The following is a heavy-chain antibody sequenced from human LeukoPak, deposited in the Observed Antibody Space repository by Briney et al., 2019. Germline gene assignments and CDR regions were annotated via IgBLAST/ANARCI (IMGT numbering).Heavy chain of an antibody. J-gene: IGHJ4*02. V-gene: IGHV4-34*01. CDR3: ARQDSKVGAYTGPYHFDY. CDR1: GGSFSGDY. D-gene: IGHD1-26*01. CDR2: INRSGRA. Sequence: SETLSLTCAVYGGSFSGDYWSWIRQPPGKGLEWIGDINRSGRAVYNTSLKSRVIISVDTSKNQFSLKVSSVTAADTAVYYCARQDSKVGAYTGPYHFDYWGQGTLVTVSS.